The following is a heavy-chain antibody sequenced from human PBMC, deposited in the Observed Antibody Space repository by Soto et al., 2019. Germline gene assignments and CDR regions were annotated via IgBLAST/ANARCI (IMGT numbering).Heavy chain of an antibody. CDR1: GFTFSSYG. D-gene: IGHD3-16*02. Sequence: GGSLRLSCAASGFTFSSYGMHLVRQAPGKGLEWVAVIWYDGSNKYYADSVKGRFTISRDNSKNTLYLQMNSLRAEDTAVYYCARAPDSVSFAFDIWGQGTIVTVSS. CDR2: IWYDGSNK. CDR3: ARAPDSVSFAFDI. V-gene: IGHV3-33*01. J-gene: IGHJ3*02.